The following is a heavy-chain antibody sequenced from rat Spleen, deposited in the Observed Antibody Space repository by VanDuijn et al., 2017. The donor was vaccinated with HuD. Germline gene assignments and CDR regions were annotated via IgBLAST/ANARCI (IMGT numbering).Heavy chain of an antibody. D-gene: IGHD1-1*01. CDR3: ARRGYYSGAFAF. V-gene: IGHV5-17*01. J-gene: IGHJ3*01. Sequence: EVQLVESGGGLVQPGRSLKLSCAASGFTFSDYAMAWVRQAPKKGLEWVATIIYDGSSTYSRDSVKGRFTISRDNARSTLYLQMDSLRSEDTATYYCARRGYYSGAFAFWGQGTLVTVSS. CDR1: GFTFSDYA. CDR2: IIYDGSST.